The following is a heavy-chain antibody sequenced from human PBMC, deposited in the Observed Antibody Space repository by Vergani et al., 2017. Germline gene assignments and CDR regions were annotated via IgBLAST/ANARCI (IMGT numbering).Heavy chain of an antibody. CDR1: GGSITSSSYY. Sequence: QLHLQESGPGLVTPSETLSLPCTVSGGSITSSSYYLGWIRQPPGKGLEWIGNIYHSGGAYYNPSLKGRVTISVDTSKNQFSLEVTSVTAADTAIYYCARMWGYDEGDAFRIGYFDSWGPGILVTVSS. V-gene: IGHV4-39*01. J-gene: IGHJ4*02. CDR2: IYHSGGA. D-gene: IGHD3-22*01. CDR3: ARMWGYDEGDAFRIGYFDS.